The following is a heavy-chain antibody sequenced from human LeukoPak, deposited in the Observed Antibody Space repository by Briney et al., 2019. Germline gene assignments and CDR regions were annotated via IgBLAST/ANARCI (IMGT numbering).Heavy chain of an antibody. V-gene: IGHV6-1*01. D-gene: IGHD3-10*01. Sequence: SQTLSLTCAISGYSVSSNGVTWNWIRQSPSRGLEWLGRTYYRSKWSNDYAVSMKSRMTINPDTSKNQFSLQLNSVTPEDTAVYYCARVSGGVFGYWGQGTLVTVSS. CDR3: ARVSGGVFGY. J-gene: IGHJ4*02. CDR1: GYSVSSNGVT. CDR2: TYYRSKWSN.